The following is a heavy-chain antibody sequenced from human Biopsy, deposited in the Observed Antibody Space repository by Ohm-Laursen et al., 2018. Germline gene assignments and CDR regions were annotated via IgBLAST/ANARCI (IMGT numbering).Heavy chain of an antibody. V-gene: IGHV4-59*08. CDR1: GGSISSSY. CDR2: ISYSGST. CDR3: AKQWSYYESFTQHYRGDFDY. Sequence: ILSLTCSVSGGSISSSYWSWIRQPPGKGLEWIGYISYSGSTSYNPSLKSRVTISADTSKNQLSLTLSSLTAADTAVYFCAKQWSYYESFTQHYRGDFDYWGQGTLVIVSS. J-gene: IGHJ4*02. D-gene: IGHD3-16*01.